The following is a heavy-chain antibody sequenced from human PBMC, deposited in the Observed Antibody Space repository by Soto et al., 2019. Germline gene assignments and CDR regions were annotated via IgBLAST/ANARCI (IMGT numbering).Heavy chain of an antibody. CDR3: ARDIRRPASCFDS. CDR2: IYYSGST. Sequence: LSLTCTVSGGSISSGGYYWSWIRQHPGKGLEWIGYIYYSGSTYYNPSLKSRVTISVDTSKNQFSLKLSSVTAADTAVYHCARDIRRPASCFDSWGQGTLVTVSS. D-gene: IGHD2-2*02. V-gene: IGHV4-31*03. CDR1: GGSISSGGYY. J-gene: IGHJ5*01.